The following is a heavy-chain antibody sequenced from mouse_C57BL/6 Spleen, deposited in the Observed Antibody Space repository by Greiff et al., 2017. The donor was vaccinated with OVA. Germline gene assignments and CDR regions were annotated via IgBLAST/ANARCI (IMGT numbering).Heavy chain of an antibody. V-gene: IGHV5-15*01. CDR3: ARHQGSSGYAMDY. Sequence: EVQLVESGGGLVQPGGSLKLSCAASGFTFSDYGMAWVRQAQRKGPEWVAFISNLAYSIYYEDTVTGRFTISRENAKNTLYLAMSSLRSEDTAMYYCARHQGSSGYAMDYWGQGTSVTVSS. D-gene: IGHD3-2*02. CDR1: GFTFSDYG. CDR2: ISNLAYSI. J-gene: IGHJ4*01.